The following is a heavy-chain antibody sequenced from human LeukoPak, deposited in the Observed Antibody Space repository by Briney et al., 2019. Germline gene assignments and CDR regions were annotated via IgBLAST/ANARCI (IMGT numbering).Heavy chain of an antibody. CDR2: IYSSGST. J-gene: IGHJ6*03. CDR1: GGSISSYY. D-gene: IGHD2-2*01. Sequence: TSETLSLTCTVSGGSISSYYWSWIRQPAGKGLEWIGRIYSSGSTSYNPSLKSRVTMSVDTSKNQFSLKLSSVTAADTAVYYCARDVVVPATANYYHYYYMDVWGKGTAVTVSS. CDR3: ARDVVVPATANYYHYYYMDV. V-gene: IGHV4-4*07.